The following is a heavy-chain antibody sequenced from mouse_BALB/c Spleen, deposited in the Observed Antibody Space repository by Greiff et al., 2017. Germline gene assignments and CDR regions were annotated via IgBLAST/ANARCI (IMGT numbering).Heavy chain of an antibody. CDR3: TRSRGNFLFDY. V-gene: IGHV1S81*02. D-gene: IGHD2-1*01. CDR2: INPSNGGT. Sequence: QVQLQQSGAELVKPGASVKLSCKASGYTFTSYYMYWVKQRPGQGLEWIGEINPSNGGTNFNEKFKSKATLTVDKSSSTAYMQLSSLTSEDSAVYYCTRSRGNFLFDYWGQGTTLTVSS. CDR1: GYTFTSYY. J-gene: IGHJ2*01.